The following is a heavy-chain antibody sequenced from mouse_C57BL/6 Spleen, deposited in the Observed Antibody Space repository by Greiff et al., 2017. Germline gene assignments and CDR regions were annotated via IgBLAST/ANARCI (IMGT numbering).Heavy chain of an antibody. CDR3: ARSGHYYGSSYVPDY. J-gene: IGHJ2*01. V-gene: IGHV1-54*01. CDR2: INPGSGGT. D-gene: IGHD1-1*01. CDR1: GYAFTNYL. Sequence: QVQLQQSGAELVRPGTSVKVSCKASGYAFTNYLIEWVKQRPGQGLEWIGVINPGSGGTNYNEKFKGKATLTADKSSSTAYMQLSSLTSEDSAVXFCARSGHYYGSSYVPDYWGQGTTLTVSS.